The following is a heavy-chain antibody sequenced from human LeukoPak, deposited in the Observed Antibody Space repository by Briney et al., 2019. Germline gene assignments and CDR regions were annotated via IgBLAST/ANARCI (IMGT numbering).Heavy chain of an antibody. Sequence: GRSLRLSCAASGFTFSSYAMHWVRQAPGKGLEWVAVISYDGSNKYYADSVKGRFTISRDNSKDTLYLQMNSLRAEDTAVYYCAREHIVVVVAATSLGFDYWGQGTLVTVSS. J-gene: IGHJ4*02. V-gene: IGHV3-30*04. D-gene: IGHD2-15*01. CDR3: AREHIVVVVAATSLGFDY. CDR2: ISYDGSNK. CDR1: GFTFSSYA.